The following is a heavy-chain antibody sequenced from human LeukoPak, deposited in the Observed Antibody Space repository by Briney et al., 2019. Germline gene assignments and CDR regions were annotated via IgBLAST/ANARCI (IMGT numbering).Heavy chain of an antibody. V-gene: IGHV3-11*01. CDR3: ARGVVVAAATPPYFDY. D-gene: IGHD2-15*01. CDR2: ISSSGSTI. Sequence: GGSLRLSCAASGFTFSDYYMSWIRQAPGKGLEWVSYISSSGSTIYYADSVKGRFTISRDNAKNSLYLQMNSLRAEDTAVYCCARGVVVAAATPPYFDYWGQGTLVTVSS. CDR1: GFTFSDYY. J-gene: IGHJ4*02.